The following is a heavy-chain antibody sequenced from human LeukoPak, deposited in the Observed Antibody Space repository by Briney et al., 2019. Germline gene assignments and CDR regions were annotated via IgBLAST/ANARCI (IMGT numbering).Heavy chain of an antibody. V-gene: IGHV4-59*12. CDR2: IYYSGST. J-gene: IGHJ1*01. D-gene: IGHD6-13*01. Sequence: SETLSLTCTVSGGSISSYYWSWIRQPPGKGLEWIGYIYYSGSTNYNPSLKSRVTMSVDTSKNQFSLKLSSVTAADTAVYYCARGGWAAVGTAYFQHWGQGTLVTVSS. CDR3: ARGGWAAVGTAYFQH. CDR1: GGSISSYY.